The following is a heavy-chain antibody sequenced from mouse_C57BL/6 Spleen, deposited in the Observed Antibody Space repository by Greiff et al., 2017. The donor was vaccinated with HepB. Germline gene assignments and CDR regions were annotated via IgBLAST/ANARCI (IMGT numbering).Heavy chain of an antibody. J-gene: IGHJ1*03. CDR1: GFTFSSYA. CDR3: TRGGYGSNWYFDV. V-gene: IGHV5-9-1*02. CDR2: ISSGGDYI. Sequence: EVKVVESGEGLVKPGGSLKLSCAASGFTFSSYAMSWVRQTPEKRLEWVAYISSGGDYIYYADTVKGRFTISRDNARNTLYLQMSSLKSEDTAMYYCTRGGYGSNWYFDVWGTGTTVTVSS. D-gene: IGHD1-1*01.